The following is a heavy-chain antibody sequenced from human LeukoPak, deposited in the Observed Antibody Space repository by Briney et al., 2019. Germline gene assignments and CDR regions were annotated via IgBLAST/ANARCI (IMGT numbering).Heavy chain of an antibody. CDR3: ARSGTKAGTWGAYFDY. CDR1: VYTFTSYG. V-gene: IGHV1-18*01. J-gene: IGHJ4*02. Sequence: ASVNVSCKASVYTFTSYGISWVRQAPGQGLEWMGWISSYNGNTNYAQQLQGRDTITTDTSTSTAYMELRSLRSEDTAVYYCARSGTKAGTWGAYFDYWGQGTLVTVSS. D-gene: IGHD3-10*01. CDR2: ISSYNGNT.